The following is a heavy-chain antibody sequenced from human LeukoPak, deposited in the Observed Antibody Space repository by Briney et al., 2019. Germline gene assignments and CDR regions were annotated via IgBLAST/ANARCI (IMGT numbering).Heavy chain of an antibody. J-gene: IGHJ4*02. D-gene: IGHD2-2*01. CDR2: IYHIGNA. V-gene: IGHV4-59*08. Sequence: SETLSLTCSVSGGSINSDYWNWIRQPPGKGLEWIGYIYHIGNAYYNPSLKSRVTISVDTSKNQFSLKLSSVTAADTALYYCARHNNIVVVPDWARAFDYWGRGTLVTVSS. CDR3: ARHNNIVVVPDWARAFDY. CDR1: GGSINSDY.